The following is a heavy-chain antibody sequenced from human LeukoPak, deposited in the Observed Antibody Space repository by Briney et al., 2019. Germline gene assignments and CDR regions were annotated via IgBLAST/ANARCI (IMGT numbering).Heavy chain of an antibody. D-gene: IGHD6-19*01. CDR2: ISSSNSYI. CDR1: GFTFSSYS. Sequence: GGSLRLSCAASGFTFSSYSMNWVRQAPGKGLEWVSSISSSNSYIYYADSVKGRFTISRDNAKNSLYLQMNSLRAEDTAVYYCARAGPRGSSGWSHWYFDLWGRGTLVTVSS. V-gene: IGHV3-21*01. J-gene: IGHJ2*01. CDR3: ARAGPRGSSGWSHWYFDL.